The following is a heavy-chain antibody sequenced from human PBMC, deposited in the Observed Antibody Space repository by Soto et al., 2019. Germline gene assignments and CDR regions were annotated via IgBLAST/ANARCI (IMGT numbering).Heavy chain of an antibody. D-gene: IGHD2-8*01. CDR2: ISWNSGSI. CDR3: AKDMPSNGGSTFDY. V-gene: IGHV3-9*01. J-gene: IGHJ4*02. Sequence: EVQLVESGGGLVQPGRSLRLSCAASGFTFDDYAMHWVRQAPGKGLEWVSGISWNSGSIGYADSVKGRFTISRDNVKNSLYLQMNSLRAEDTALYYCAKDMPSNGGSTFDYWGQGTLVTVSS. CDR1: GFTFDDYA.